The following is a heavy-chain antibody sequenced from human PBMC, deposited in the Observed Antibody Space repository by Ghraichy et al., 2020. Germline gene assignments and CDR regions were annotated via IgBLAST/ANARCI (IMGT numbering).Heavy chain of an antibody. CDR3: AREIVVVPAALPHWYFDL. D-gene: IGHD2-2*01. CDR1: GFTFSSYG. Sequence: SCAASGFTFSSYGMHWVRQAPGKGLEWVAVIWYDGSNKYYADSVKGRFTISRDNSKNTLYLQMNSLRAEDTAVYYCAREIVVVPAALPHWYFDLWGRGTLVTVSS. V-gene: IGHV3-33*01. CDR2: IWYDGSNK. J-gene: IGHJ2*01.